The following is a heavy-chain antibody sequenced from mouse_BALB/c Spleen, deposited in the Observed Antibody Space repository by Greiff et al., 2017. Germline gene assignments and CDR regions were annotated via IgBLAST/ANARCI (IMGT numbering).Heavy chain of an antibody. CDR1: GFNIKDYY. CDR3: ARSAYYGNYGAMDY. J-gene: IGHJ4*01. D-gene: IGHD2-10*01. Sequence: VQLKESGAELVRPGALVKLSCKASGFNIKDYYMHWVKQRPEQGLEWIGWIDPENGNTIYDPKFQGKASITADTSSNTAYLQLSSLTSEDTAVYYCARSAYYGNYGAMDYWGQGTSVTVSS. CDR2: IDPENGNT. V-gene: IGHV14-1*02.